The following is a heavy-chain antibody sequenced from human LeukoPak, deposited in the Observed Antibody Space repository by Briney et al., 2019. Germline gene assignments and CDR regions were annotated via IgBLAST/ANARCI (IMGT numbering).Heavy chain of an antibody. CDR3: AREGIAAAGTQDLYYYYYGMDV. Sequence: ASVKVSCKASGYTFTSYGISWVRHAPGQGLELMGWISAYNGNTNYAQKLQGRVTMTTDTSTSTAYMELRSLRSDDTAVYYCAREGIAAAGTQDLYYYYYGMDVWGQGTTVTVSS. CDR2: ISAYNGNT. CDR1: GYTFTSYG. J-gene: IGHJ6*02. D-gene: IGHD6-13*01. V-gene: IGHV1-18*01.